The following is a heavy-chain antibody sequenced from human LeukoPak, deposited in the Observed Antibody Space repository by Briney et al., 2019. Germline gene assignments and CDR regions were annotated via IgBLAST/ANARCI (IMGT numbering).Heavy chain of an antibody. Sequence: YYSCLSRTPPENRLGRIVVINPSSGTSNNPSFHGRVTFSADTSMNPSSLTLSSVTAADTAVYYCAIRRLGYYFDYWGQGTLVTVSS. CDR2: INPSSGT. CDR1: YY. V-gene: IGHV4-34*01. CDR3: AIRRLGYYFDY. D-gene: IGHD5-24*01. J-gene: IGHJ4*02.